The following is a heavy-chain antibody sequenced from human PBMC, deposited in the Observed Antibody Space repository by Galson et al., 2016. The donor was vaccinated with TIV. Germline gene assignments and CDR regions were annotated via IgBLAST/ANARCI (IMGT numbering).Heavy chain of an antibody. V-gene: IGHV6-1*01. CDR3: TRAAGKNGASCYATCETFDI. CDR1: GDSVSSNSAA. CDR2: TYCRSRCYY. Sequence: CAISGDSVSSNSAAWNWIRQSPSRGLEWLGRTYCRSRCYYDYAVSVKSRITIESDTSKNQLSLQLNSVTPEDTAVYYCTRAAGKNGASCYATCETFDIWGQGTMVTVSS. D-gene: IGHD2-2*01. J-gene: IGHJ3*02.